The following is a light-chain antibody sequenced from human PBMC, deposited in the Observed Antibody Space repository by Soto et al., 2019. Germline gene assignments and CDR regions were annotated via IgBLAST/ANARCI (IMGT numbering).Light chain of an antibody. J-gene: IGLJ1*01. CDR3: CSYGGSFPYV. V-gene: IGLV2-14*01. CDR1: SSDVGSYNY. CDR2: EVS. Sequence: QSVLTQPASVSGSPGQSITISCTGTSSDVGSYNYVSWYQQHPGKAPKLMIYEVSDRPSGISSRFSGSKSGNTASLTISGLQTEDEADYYCCSYGGSFPYVFGTGTKLTVL.